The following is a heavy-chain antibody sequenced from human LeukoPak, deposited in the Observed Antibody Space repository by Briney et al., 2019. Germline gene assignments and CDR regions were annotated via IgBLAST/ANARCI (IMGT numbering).Heavy chain of an antibody. CDR2: IFSGGST. CDR3: ARPLAHCRDVRCCHPYF. V-gene: IGHV3-53*01. CDR1: GFTISGNY. D-gene: IGHD2-21*01. J-gene: IGHJ4*02. Sequence: GGSLRLSCAASGFTISGNYMIWVRQAPGKGLEWVSVIFSGGSTYYADPVKGRFPISRDNSKNTLSLQMNTLRAEHTAVYYCARPLAHCRDVRCCHPYFWGQGTLVTVSS.